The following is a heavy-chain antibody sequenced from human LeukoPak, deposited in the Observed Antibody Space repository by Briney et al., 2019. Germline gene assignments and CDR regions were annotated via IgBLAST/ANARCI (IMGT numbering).Heavy chain of an antibody. D-gene: IGHD4-11*01. CDR2: ISGSSDYS. V-gene: IGHV3-11*05. J-gene: IGHJ4*02. Sequence: GGSLRLSCAASGFTFRDYYMSWIRQAPGKGLEWLSYISGSSDYSNSADSVRGRSAISRDNAKNALYLQMNSLTVEDTAMYYCARGYFATTEGVQGPLFDRWGQGTLVSVSS. CDR3: ARGYFATTEGVQGPLFDR. CDR1: GFTFRDYY.